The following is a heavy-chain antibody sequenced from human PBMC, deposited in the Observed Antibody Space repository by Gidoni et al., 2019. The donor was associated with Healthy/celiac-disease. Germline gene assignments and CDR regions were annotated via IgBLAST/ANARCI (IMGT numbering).Heavy chain of an antibody. CDR1: GFTFSSYE. D-gene: IGHD6-13*01. V-gene: IGHV3-48*03. CDR3: ARGCIAAAGTKGDY. CDR2: ISSSGSTI. Sequence: EVQLVESGGGLVQPGGSLRLSCAASGFTFSSYEMNWVRQAPGKGLEWVSYISSSGSTIYYADSVKGRFTISRDNAKNSLYLQMNSLRAEDTAVYYCARGCIAAAGTKGDYWGQGTLVTVSS. J-gene: IGHJ4*02.